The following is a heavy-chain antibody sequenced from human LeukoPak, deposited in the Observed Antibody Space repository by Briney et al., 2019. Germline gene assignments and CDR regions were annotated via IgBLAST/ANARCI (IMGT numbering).Heavy chain of an antibody. V-gene: IGHV4-59*12. CDR1: GGSISSYY. D-gene: IGHD3-10*01. Sequence: SETLSLTCTVSGGSISSYYWSWIRQPPGKGLEWIGYIYYSGSTNYNPSLKSRVTMSVDTSKNQFSLKLSSVTAADTAVYYCARDGTMVRGVIITFSSNWFDPWGQGTLVTVSS. J-gene: IGHJ5*02. CDR3: ARDGTMVRGVIITFSSNWFDP. CDR2: IYYSGST.